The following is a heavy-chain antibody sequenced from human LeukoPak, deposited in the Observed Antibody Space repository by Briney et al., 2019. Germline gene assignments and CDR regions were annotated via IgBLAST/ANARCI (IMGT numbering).Heavy chain of an antibody. CDR2: ISSSGSTI. D-gene: IGHD3-16*02. CDR3: ARDDYVWGSYRTPGAFDI. CDR1: GFTFSDYY. V-gene: IGHV3-11*04. J-gene: IGHJ3*02. Sequence: GGSLRLSCAASGFTFSDYYMSWIRQAPGKGLEWVSYISSSGSTIYYADSVKGRFTISRDNAKNSLYLQMSSLRAEDTAVYYCARDDYVWGSYRTPGAFDIWGQGTMVTVSS.